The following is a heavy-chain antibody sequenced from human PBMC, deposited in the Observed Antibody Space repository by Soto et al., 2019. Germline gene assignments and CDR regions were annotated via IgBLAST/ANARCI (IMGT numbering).Heavy chain of an antibody. J-gene: IGHJ6*02. CDR2: IYTSGST. Sequence: QVQLQESGPGLVKPSETLSLTCTVSGGSISSYYWSWIRQPAGKGLEWIGRIYTSGSTNYNPSLKSRVTMSVDTSKNQFSLKLSSVTAADTAVYYCARDAGHGGAVTTLWGYYYYGMDVWGQGTTVTVSS. V-gene: IGHV4-4*07. D-gene: IGHD4-17*01. CDR3: ARDAGHGGAVTTLWGYYYYGMDV. CDR1: GGSISSYY.